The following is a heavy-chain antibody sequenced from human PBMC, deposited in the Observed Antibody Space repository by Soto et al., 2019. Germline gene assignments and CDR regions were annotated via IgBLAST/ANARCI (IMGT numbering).Heavy chain of an antibody. J-gene: IGHJ6*02. CDR1: GFTVSSNY. CDR3: ARDGGGALSDYYYYYGMDV. Sequence: EVQLVESGGGLIQPGGSLRLSCAASGFTVSSNYMSWVRQAPGKGLEWVSVIYSGGSTYYADSVKGRFTISRDNSKNTLYLQMNSLRAEDTAVYYCARDGGGALSDYYYYYGMDVWGQGTTVTVSS. D-gene: IGHD3-16*01. V-gene: IGHV3-53*01. CDR2: IYSGGST.